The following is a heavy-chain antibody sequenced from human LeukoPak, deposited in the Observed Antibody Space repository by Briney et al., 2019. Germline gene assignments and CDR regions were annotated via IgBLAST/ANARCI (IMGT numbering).Heavy chain of an antibody. CDR2: IYYSGST. CDR1: GGSISSYY. J-gene: IGHJ6*02. CDR3: ARAGYSSGWYQNYYYGMDV. Sequence: SETLSLTCTVSGGSISSYYWSWIRQPPGKGLEWIGYIYYSGSTNYNPSLKSRVTISVDTSKNQFSLKLSSVTAADTAVYYCARAGYSSGWYQNYYYGMDVWGQGTTVTVSS. D-gene: IGHD6-19*01. V-gene: IGHV4-59*01.